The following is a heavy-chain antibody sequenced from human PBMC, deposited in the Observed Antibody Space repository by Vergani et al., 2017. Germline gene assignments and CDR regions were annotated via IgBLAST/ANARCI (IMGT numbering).Heavy chain of an antibody. J-gene: IGHJ6*02. CDR1: GGTFSSCT. CDR3: ARGLLGAVAGYCYYDMDV. Sequence: QVQLVQSGAEVKKPGSSVKVSCKASGGTFSSCTISWVRQAPGQGLEWMGRIIPILGIANYAQQFQGRVTITADKSTSTAYMELSSLRSEDTAVYYWARGLLGAVAGYCYYDMDVWGQGTTVTVSS. D-gene: IGHD6-19*01. CDR2: IIPILGIA. V-gene: IGHV1-69*02.